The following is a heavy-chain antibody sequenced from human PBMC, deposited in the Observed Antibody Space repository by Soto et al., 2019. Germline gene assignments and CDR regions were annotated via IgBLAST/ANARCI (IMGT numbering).Heavy chain of an antibody. Sequence: QPGGSLRLSCAASDFDFSSYGIHWVRQAPGKGLEWVAASSYDGRETFYADSAKGRFTVSKEMSKNTAFLQMNALRHEDTAVYFCARDSGSPILNFDNWGQGTPVTVSS. CDR2: SSYDGRET. D-gene: IGHD3-10*01. CDR1: DFDFSSYG. J-gene: IGHJ4*02. CDR3: ARDSGSPILNFDN. V-gene: IGHV3-30*03.